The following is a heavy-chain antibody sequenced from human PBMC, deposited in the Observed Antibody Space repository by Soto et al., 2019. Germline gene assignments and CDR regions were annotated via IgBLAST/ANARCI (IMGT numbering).Heavy chain of an antibody. CDR2: IIPIFGTA. CDR3: ARDGYDSSGYYYPYYFDY. V-gene: IGHV1-69*01. Sequence: QVQLVQSGAEVKKPGSSVKVSCKASGGTFSSYAISWVRQAPGQGLEWMGGIIPIFGTANYAQKFQGRVTITADESTSTAYMELSILRSEDTAVYYCARDGYDSSGYYYPYYFDYWGQGTLVTVSS. J-gene: IGHJ4*02. D-gene: IGHD3-22*01. CDR1: GGTFSSYA.